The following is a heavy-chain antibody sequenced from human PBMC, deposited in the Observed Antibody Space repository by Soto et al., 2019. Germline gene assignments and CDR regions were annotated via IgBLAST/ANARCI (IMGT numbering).Heavy chain of an antibody. V-gene: IGHV3-33*01. Sequence: GGSLRLSCAVSGFTFSRYGMHWVRQAPGKGLEWVTVIWFDGSQSHYADSVKGRFTISRDDSKNTLYLQMDSLRAEDTAIYYCVGSESFYLDYWGQGTLGTVSS. CDR2: IWFDGSQS. CDR1: GFTFSRYG. D-gene: IGHD3-10*01. CDR3: VGSESFYLDY. J-gene: IGHJ4*02.